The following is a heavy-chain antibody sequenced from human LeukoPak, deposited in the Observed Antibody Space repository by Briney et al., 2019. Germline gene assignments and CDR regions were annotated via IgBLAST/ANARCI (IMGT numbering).Heavy chain of an antibody. CDR2: INPNSGDT. D-gene: IGHD3-10*01. V-gene: IGHV1-2*02. CDR3: ARDRFTMVRGVIINFWFDP. Sequence: ASVKVSCKASGYTFTGYYMHWVRQAPGQGLEWMGWINPNSGDTNYAQKFKGRVTMTRNTSISTAYMELSRLSSDDPAVYYCARDRFTMVRGVIINFWFDPWGQGTLVTVSS. CDR1: GYTFTGYY. J-gene: IGHJ5*02.